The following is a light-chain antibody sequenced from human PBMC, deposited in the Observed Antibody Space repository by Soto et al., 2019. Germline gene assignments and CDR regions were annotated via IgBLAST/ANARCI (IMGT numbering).Light chain of an antibody. CDR3: SSYTSSSTYVV. CDR2: DVS. CDR1: SSDVGGYNY. V-gene: IGLV2-14*01. Sequence: QSALTQPASVSGSPGQSITISCTGTSSDVGGYNYVSWYQQHPGKAPKLMISDVSNRPSGVSNRFSGSKSGNTASLTISGLQAEDEADYYCSSYTSSSTYVVFGGGTKLTFL. J-gene: IGLJ2*01.